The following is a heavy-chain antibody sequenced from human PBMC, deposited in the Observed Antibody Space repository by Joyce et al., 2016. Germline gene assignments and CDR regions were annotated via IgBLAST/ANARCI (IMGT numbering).Heavy chain of an antibody. CDR3: AVPHSDRSCSGGSCYSPFDS. J-gene: IGHJ4*02. CDR2: SGGSGGST. V-gene: IGHV3-23*01. CDR1: GFTFSRYA. Sequence: EVQLLESGGGLVQPGGSLRLSCTTSGFTFSRYAMSLVRQAPGRGVDVVAASGGSGGSTHYPDSLKGRFTISKDHSKNTLNLQMNSLRIEDTAVYYCAVPHSDRSCSGGSCYSPFDSWGQGVPVTVSS. D-gene: IGHD2-15*01.